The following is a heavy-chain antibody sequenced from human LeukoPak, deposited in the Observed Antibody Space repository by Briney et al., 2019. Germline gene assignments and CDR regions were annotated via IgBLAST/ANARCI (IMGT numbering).Heavy chain of an antibody. D-gene: IGHD2-2*01. V-gene: IGHV4-34*01. CDR3: ARDPPIVVVPAASRAFDI. J-gene: IGHJ3*02. CDR2: IYHSGST. CDR1: GGSFSGYY. Sequence: SETLSLTCAVYGGSFSGYYWGWIRQPPGKGLEWIGYIYHSGSTYYNPSLKSRVTISVDRSKNQFSLKLSSVTAADTAVYYCARDPPIVVVPAASRAFDIWGQGTMVTVSS.